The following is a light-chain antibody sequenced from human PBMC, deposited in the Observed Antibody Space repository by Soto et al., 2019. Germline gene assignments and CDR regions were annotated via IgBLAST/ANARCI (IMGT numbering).Light chain of an antibody. CDR2: EVS. CDR3: SSYAGSNNLGV. Sequence: QSALTQPPSASGSPGQSVTISCTGTSSGVGGYNYVSWYQQHPGKAPKLMIYEVSKRPSGVPDRFSGSKSGNTASLTVSGLQPEDEADYYCSSYAGSNNLGVFGGGTKLTVL. J-gene: IGLJ3*02. CDR1: SSGVGGYNY. V-gene: IGLV2-8*01.